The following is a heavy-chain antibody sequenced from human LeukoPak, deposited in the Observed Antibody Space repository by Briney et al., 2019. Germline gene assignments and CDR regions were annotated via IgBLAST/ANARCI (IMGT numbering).Heavy chain of an antibody. CDR2: MRSSSNSI. CDR1: GFTFSSYE. V-gene: IGHV3-48*03. D-gene: IGHD6-13*01. J-gene: IGHJ4*02. CDR3: ARDGYSSSWSDFDY. Sequence: PGGSLRLSCAASGFTFSSYEMNWVRQAPGKGLEWVAYMRSSSNSIYYADSVKGRFTISRDNARNSLYLQMNSLRDEDTAVYYCARDGYSSSWSDFDYWGQGTLVTVSS.